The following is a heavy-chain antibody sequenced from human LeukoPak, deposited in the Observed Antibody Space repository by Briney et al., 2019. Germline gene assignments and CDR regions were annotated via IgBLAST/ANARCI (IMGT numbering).Heavy chain of an antibody. CDR2: IWYDGSNK. CDR3: AKGVDDFWSGYPAGDAFDI. CDR1: GFTFSSYG. V-gene: IGHV3-33*06. D-gene: IGHD3-3*01. J-gene: IGHJ3*02. Sequence: GGSLRLSCAASGFTFSSYGMHWVRQAPGKGLEWVAVIWYDGSNKYYADSVKGRFTISKDNSKNTLYLQMNSLRAEDTAVYYCAKGVDDFWSGYPAGDAFDIWGQGTMVTVSS.